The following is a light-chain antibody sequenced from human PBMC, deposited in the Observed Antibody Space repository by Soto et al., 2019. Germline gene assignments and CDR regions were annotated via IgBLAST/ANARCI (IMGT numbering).Light chain of an antibody. Sequence: DIQMTPSPSSLSASVGDRVMITCRASQSITGYLNWYQQKPGKAPKLLIYAATNLQSGVPSRFSGSGSGTDFTLTISSLQPEDFATYFCQQRQYIPYTFGQGTKLEIK. V-gene: IGKV1-39*01. J-gene: IGKJ2*01. CDR3: QQRQYIPYT. CDR1: QSITGY. CDR2: AAT.